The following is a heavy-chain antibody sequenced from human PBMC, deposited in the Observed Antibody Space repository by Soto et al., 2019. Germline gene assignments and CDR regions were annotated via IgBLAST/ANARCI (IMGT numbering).Heavy chain of an antibody. V-gene: IGHV3-7*03. D-gene: IGHD3-16*02. CDR2: IKQDESDK. CDR3: AAYCYTMTCTHFHGYS. CDR1: GFRFRDYW. J-gene: IGHJ5*02. Sequence: QPGGSLRLSCAVSGFRFRDYWMSWVRQAPGKGLEWVANIKQDESDKYYVDSVKGRFTISRDNAKNALYLQMNSLRVEDTAVYYCAAYCYTMTCTHFHGYSWGQGTQVPVSS.